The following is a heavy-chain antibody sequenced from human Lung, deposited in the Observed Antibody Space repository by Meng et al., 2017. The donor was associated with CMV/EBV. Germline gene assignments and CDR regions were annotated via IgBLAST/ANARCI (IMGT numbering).Heavy chain of an antibody. CDR3: ARNGADEDYWFDP. V-gene: IGHV5-51*01. J-gene: IGHJ5*02. CDR2: IYPGDSDV. D-gene: IGHD4-17*01. CDR1: GNIFSEYW. Sequence: ESXKISXQGFGNIFSEYWIGWVRRMPGKGLEWMGIIYPGDSDVRYSPSFQGQVFISADESISTAYLQWYSLKASDTAIYYCARNGADEDYWFDPWGQGTLVTVSS.